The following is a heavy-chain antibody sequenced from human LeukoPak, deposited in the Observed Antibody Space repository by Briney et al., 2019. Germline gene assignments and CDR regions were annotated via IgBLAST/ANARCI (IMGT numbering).Heavy chain of an antibody. J-gene: IGHJ4*02. CDR3: ARSMGSGHYYVADY. D-gene: IGHD3-22*01. V-gene: IGHV3-21*01. CDR2: ISSSSSYI. Sequence: PGRSLRLFRAASGLILSSYSMNWVRQAPGRGLEWVSSISSSSSYIYYADSVKGRFTISRDNAKNSLYLQMNSLRAEDTAVYYCARSMGSGHYYVADYWGQGTLVTVSS. CDR1: GLILSSYS.